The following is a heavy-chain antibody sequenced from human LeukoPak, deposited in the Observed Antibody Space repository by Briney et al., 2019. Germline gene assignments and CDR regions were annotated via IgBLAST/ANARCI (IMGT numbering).Heavy chain of an antibody. CDR1: GGTFSSYA. V-gene: IGHV1-69*04. CDR3: ARDQAVVTDGGGY. Sequence: GASVKVSCKASGGTFSSYAISWVRQAPGQGLEWMGRIIPILGIANYAQKFQGRVTITADKSTSTAYMELSSLRSEDTAVYYCARDQAVVTDGGGYWGQGTLVTVSS. J-gene: IGHJ4*02. D-gene: IGHD4-23*01. CDR2: IIPILGIA.